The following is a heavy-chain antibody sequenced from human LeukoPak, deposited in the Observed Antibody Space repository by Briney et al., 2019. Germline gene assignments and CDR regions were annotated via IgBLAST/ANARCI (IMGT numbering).Heavy chain of an antibody. J-gene: IGHJ3*02. V-gene: IGHV3-21*01. CDR3: ARSLKVSAALDVFDI. Sequence: KPGGSLRLSCAASEFTFSSHSMNWVRQAPGKGLEWVSSISRSGGSIYYADSLKGRFTISRDNAKNSLYPQMNSLRAEDTAVYFCARSLKVSAALDVFDIWGQGTMVTVSS. CDR1: EFTFSSHS. D-gene: IGHD2-2*01. CDR2: ISRSGGSI.